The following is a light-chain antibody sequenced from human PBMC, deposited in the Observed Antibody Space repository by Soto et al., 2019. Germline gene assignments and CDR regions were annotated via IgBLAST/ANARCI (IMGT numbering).Light chain of an antibody. CDR1: SGDVGGYKF. V-gene: IGLV2-14*01. Sequence: QSALTQPASVSGSPGQSITISCTGTSGDVGGYKFVSWYQQHPGKAPKLMIYEVSNRPSGVSSRFSGSKSGNTASLTISGLQAEDESYYFFGSYTGKLYVFRNGTQLTGL. J-gene: IGLJ1*01. CDR3: GSYTGKLYV. CDR2: EVS.